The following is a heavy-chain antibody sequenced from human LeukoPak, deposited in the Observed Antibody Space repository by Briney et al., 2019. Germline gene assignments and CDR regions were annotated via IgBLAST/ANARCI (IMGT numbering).Heavy chain of an antibody. V-gene: IGHV5-51*01. CDR1: GYSFTTYW. CDR2: IYPGDSDT. J-gene: IGHJ4*02. Sequence: GESLKISCKGSGYSFTTYWIGWVRQMPGKGLEWMGIIYPGDSDTRYSPSLQGQVTISADKSISTAYLQWSSLKASDTAMYYCARQYCSGISCFDYWGQGTLVTVSS. CDR3: ARQYCSGISCFDY. D-gene: IGHD2-15*01.